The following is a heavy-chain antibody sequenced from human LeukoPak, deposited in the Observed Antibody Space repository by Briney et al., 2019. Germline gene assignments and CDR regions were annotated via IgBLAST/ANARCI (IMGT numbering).Heavy chain of an antibody. CDR2: VYDSGTT. CDR3: ARVHYYGSGSSFDY. CDR1: GGSISRYY. V-gene: IGHV4-59*12. D-gene: IGHD3-10*01. Sequence: SETLSLTCIVSGGSISRYYWSWIRQPPGKGLEWFGYVYDSGTTNYNPSLKSRVTISVDTSKNQFSLKLSSVTAADTAVYYCARVHYYGSGSSFDYWDQGTQVTVSS. J-gene: IGHJ4*02.